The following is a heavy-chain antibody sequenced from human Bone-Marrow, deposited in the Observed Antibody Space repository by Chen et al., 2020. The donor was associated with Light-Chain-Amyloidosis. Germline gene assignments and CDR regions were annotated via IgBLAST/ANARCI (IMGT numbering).Heavy chain of an antibody. CDR3: ARSSGWWAYNF. Sequence: EEQLLESGGDLVQPGGSLRLSCAASGFTFSSYSMAWVRQAPGKGLEWLSDDIASGGSTFYADSVKGRFTISRDNSKNTLYLQMNSLRADDTALYYCARSSGWWAYNFWGQGTLVTVSS. CDR2: DIASGGST. J-gene: IGHJ4*02. CDR1: GFTFSSYS. D-gene: IGHD6-19*01. V-gene: IGHV3-23*01.